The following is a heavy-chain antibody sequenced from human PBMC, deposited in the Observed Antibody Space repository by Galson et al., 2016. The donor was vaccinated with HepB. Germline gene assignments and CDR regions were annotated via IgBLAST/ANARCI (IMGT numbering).Heavy chain of an antibody. J-gene: IGHJ4*02. CDR2: ISSNSGTT. V-gene: IGHV3-48*02. CDR1: GFTFSSYT. D-gene: IGHD3-9*01. Sequence: SLRLSCAASGFTFSSYTMNWVRQAPGKGLEWVSYISSNSGTTYYADSVKGRFTVSRDNAKSSLYLQMNSLRDEDTAVYFCAKSDILAGYSAFNFWGQGTLVTVSS. CDR3: AKSDILAGYSAFNF.